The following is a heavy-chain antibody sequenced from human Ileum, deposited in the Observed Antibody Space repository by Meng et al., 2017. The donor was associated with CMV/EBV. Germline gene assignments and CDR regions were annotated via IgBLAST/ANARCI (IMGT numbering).Heavy chain of an antibody. CDR3: AADRPGSGYYDFWSGYFSEGMDV. J-gene: IGHJ6*02. Sequence: SVKVSCKASGFTFTTSAVQWVRQARGQRLEWIAWIVVGSGNTNYARKFQERVTITRDMSTSTAYMELSSLRYEDTAVYYCAADRPGSGYYDFWSGYFSEGMDVWGQGTTVTVSS. D-gene: IGHD3-3*01. CDR2: IVVGSGNT. V-gene: IGHV1-58*01. CDR1: GFTFTTSA.